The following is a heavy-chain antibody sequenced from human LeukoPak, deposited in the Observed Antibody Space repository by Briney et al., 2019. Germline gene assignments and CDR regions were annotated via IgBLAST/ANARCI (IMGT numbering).Heavy chain of an antibody. J-gene: IGHJ4*02. D-gene: IGHD6-13*01. CDR1: GFALTTNA. Sequence: GGSLRLSCAASGFALTTNAVSWVRQAPGKGLDGVSTLSGSGANTYYADSVKGRFTISRDNSQNTLYLQMNSLRAEDTAVYYCAKTWSSIWSYFDYWGQGTLVTVSS. V-gene: IGHV3-23*01. CDR3: AKTWSSIWSYFDY. CDR2: LSGSGANT.